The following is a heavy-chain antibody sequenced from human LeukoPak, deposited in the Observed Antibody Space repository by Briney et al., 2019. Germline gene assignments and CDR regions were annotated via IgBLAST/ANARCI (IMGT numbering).Heavy chain of an antibody. Sequence: SETLSLTCAVCGGSFSGYYWSWIRQPPGKGLEWIGEINHSGSTNYNPSLKSRVTISVDTSKNQFSLKLSSVTAADTAVYCCARGDVDYYYYYYMDVWGKGTTVTVSS. CDR2: INHSGST. CDR3: ARGDVDYYYYYYMDV. CDR1: GGSFSGYY. V-gene: IGHV4-34*01. J-gene: IGHJ6*03.